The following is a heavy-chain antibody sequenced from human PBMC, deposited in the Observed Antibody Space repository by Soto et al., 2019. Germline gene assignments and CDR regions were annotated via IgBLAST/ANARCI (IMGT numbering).Heavy chain of an antibody. J-gene: IGHJ4*02. CDR2: IYYSGST. Sequence: SETLSLTCTVSGGSISSYYWSWIRQPPGKGLEWIGYIYYSGSTNYNPSLKSRVTISVDTSKNQFSLKLSSVTAADTAVYYCARQLSWLYGSDYFDYWGQGTLVTVSS. CDR3: ARQLSWLYGSDYFDY. CDR1: GGSISSYY. D-gene: IGHD3-10*01. V-gene: IGHV4-59*08.